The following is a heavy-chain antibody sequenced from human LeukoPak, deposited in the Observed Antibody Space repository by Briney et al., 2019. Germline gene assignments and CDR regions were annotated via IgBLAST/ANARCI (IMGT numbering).Heavy chain of an antibody. V-gene: IGHV4-4*07. Sequence: PSETLSLTCTVSGGSISSYYWSWIRQPAGKGLEWIGRIYTSGSTNYNPSLKSRVTMSVDTSKNQFSLKLSSVTAADTAVYYCARQGSSSSQGAFDIWGQGTMVTVSS. CDR1: GGSISSYY. J-gene: IGHJ3*02. CDR2: IYTSGST. CDR3: ARQGSSSSQGAFDI. D-gene: IGHD6-13*01.